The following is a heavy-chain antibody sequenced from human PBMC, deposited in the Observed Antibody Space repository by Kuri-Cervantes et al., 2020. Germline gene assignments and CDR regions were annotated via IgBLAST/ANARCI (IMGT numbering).Heavy chain of an antibody. Sequence: SETLSLTCAVYGGSFSGYSWSWIRQPPGKGLEWIGEINHSGSTNYNPSLKSRVTISVDTSKNQFSLKLSSVTAADTAVYYCVRDRGSGWYGLDYWGQGTLVTVSS. V-gene: IGHV4-34*01. CDR1: GGSFSGYS. J-gene: IGHJ4*02. CDR2: INHSGST. D-gene: IGHD6-19*01. CDR3: VRDRGSGWYGLDY.